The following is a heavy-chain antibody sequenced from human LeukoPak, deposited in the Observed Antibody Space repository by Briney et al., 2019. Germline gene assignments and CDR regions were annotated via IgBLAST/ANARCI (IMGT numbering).Heavy chain of an antibody. D-gene: IGHD5-18*01. CDR2: ISYDGSNK. V-gene: IGHV3-30-3*01. CDR3: ARDIQLWSYSLYYYYGMDV. Sequence: SCKASGYTFTGYYMHWVRQAPGKGLEWVAVISYDGSNKYYADSVKGRFTISRDNSKNTLYLQMNSLRAEDTAVYYCARDIQLWSYSLYYYYGMDVWGQGTTVTVSS. J-gene: IGHJ6*02. CDR1: GYTFTGYY.